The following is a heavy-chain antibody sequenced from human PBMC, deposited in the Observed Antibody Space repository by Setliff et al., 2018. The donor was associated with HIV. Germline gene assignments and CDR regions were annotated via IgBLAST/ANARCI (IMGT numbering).Heavy chain of an antibody. Sequence: WASVKVSCKASGYSFTDYYIHWVRQAPGQGLEWMGVINPTGGSTRNTQKFQGRVTMTRDTSISTAYMELSRLRSDDTAVYYCARDYYDSSGYIFFPGLPDYWGQGTLVTVSS. CDR2: INPTGGST. J-gene: IGHJ4*02. V-gene: IGHV1-2*02. D-gene: IGHD3-22*01. CDR1: GYSFTDYY. CDR3: ARDYYDSSGYIFFPGLPDY.